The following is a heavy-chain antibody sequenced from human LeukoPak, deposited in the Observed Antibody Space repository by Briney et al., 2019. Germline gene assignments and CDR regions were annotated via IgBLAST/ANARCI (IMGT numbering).Heavy chain of an antibody. Sequence: SETLSLTCTVSGYSISSGYYWGWIRQPPGKGLEWIGSIYHSGSTYYNPSLKSRVTISVDTSKNQFSLKLSSVTAADTAVYYCARAQNWFDPWGQGTLVSVSS. V-gene: IGHV4-38-2*02. CDR1: GYSISSGYY. J-gene: IGHJ5*02. CDR2: IYHSGST. CDR3: ARAQNWFDP.